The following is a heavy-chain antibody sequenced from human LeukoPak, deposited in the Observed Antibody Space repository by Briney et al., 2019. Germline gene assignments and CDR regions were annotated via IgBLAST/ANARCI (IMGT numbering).Heavy chain of an antibody. CDR3: ARILLYCSGGSCYSEDY. V-gene: IGHV2-70*04. CDR2: LDWDDGK. Sequence: SGPALVKPTQTLTLTCTFSGFSLSTSGMRVSWIRQPPGKALEWLARLDWDDGKFYSTSLKTRLTISKESSKNQVVLKMTNMDPVDTATYYCARILLYCSGGSCYSEDYWGQGTLVTVSS. CDR1: GFSLSTSGMR. J-gene: IGHJ4*02. D-gene: IGHD2-15*01.